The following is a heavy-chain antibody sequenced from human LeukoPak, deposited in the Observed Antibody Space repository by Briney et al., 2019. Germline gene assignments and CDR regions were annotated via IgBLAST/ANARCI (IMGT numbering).Heavy chain of an antibody. CDR2: ISSSGSTI. Sequence: GGSLRLFCAASGFTFSDYYMSWIRQAPGKGLEWVSYISSSGSTIYYADSVKGRFTISRDNAKNSLYLQMNSLRAEDTAVYYCSRDPLFDSNYADYWGQGTLCTVSS. CDR3: SRDPLFDSNYADY. D-gene: IGHD3-10*02. J-gene: IGHJ4*02. V-gene: IGHV3-11*01. CDR1: GFTFSDYY.